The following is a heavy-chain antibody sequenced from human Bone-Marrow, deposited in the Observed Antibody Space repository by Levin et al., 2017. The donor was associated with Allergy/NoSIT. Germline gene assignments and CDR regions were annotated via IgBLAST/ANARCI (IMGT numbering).Heavy chain of an antibody. Sequence: SETLSLTCIVSGGSISRGGYHWTWIRQHAGKGLEWIGYIYYSGSTYYNPSLKSRAMISVDTSKNQFSLKVSSATAADTAVYYCAREDGSTFDSWGQGTLVTVSS. CDR2: IYYSGST. V-gene: IGHV4-31*03. CDR1: GGSISRGGYH. CDR3: AREDGSTFDS. D-gene: IGHD2-2*03. J-gene: IGHJ4*02.